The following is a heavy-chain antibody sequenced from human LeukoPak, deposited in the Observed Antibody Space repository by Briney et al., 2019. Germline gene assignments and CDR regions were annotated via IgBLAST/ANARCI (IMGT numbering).Heavy chain of an antibody. D-gene: IGHD5-18*01. CDR3: SIGDDIAMTNSAFDI. V-gene: IGHV3-30*03. CDR2: LSDDGRDE. J-gene: IGHJ3*02. Sequence: PGGSLRLSCAASGLTFTTSVISWVRKAPGKGLEWVAALSDDGRDEYYVEYVKGRFTISRDNSKNTVHLQMNSLRAEDTAVYYCSIGDDIAMTNSAFDIWGQGTMVTVSS. CDR1: GLTFTTSV.